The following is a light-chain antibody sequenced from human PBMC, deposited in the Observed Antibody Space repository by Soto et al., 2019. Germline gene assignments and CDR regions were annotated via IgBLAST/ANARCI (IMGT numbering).Light chain of an antibody. Sequence: QSALAQPASVSGSPGQSITISCTGTSSDVGSYNLVSWYQQHPGKAPKLMIYEVSKRPSGVSNRFSGSKSGNTASLTLSGLQAEDEADYSCCSYGGRNTFVFGSGTKLTVL. CDR1: SSDVGSYNL. CDR2: EVS. CDR3: CSYGGRNTFV. J-gene: IGLJ1*01. V-gene: IGLV2-23*02.